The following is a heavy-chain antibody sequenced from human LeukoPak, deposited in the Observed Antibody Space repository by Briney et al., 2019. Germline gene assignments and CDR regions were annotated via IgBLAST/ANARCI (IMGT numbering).Heavy chain of an antibody. CDR2: IDGDGRA. CDR3: ASPPEGPYKGPVWAY. D-gene: IGHD3-10*01. Sequence: GGSLRLSCAASGFTVTADHMSWVRQSPERGLEWVSLIDGDGRAYYADSVKGRFIISRDISKNTLYLQMNGLRAEDTAVYYCASPPEGPYKGPVWAYWAQGTLVTVSS. J-gene: IGHJ1*01. CDR1: GFTVTADH. V-gene: IGHV3-53*01.